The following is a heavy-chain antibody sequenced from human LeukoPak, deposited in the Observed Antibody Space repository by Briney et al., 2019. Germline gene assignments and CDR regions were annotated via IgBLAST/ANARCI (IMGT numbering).Heavy chain of an antibody. CDR3: ATQTITLVVVISPFDY. D-gene: IGHD3-22*01. J-gene: IGHJ4*02. CDR2: IQGDGAKT. V-gene: IGHV3-30*02. Sequence: PGGSLRLSCAASGFTFNTYPMHWVRQAPGKGLEWVALIQGDGAKTNYADSVRGRFTISRDNSRSTVYLQMNSLKPDDTAVYYCATQTITLVVVISPFDYWGQGALVTVSS. CDR1: GFTFNTYP.